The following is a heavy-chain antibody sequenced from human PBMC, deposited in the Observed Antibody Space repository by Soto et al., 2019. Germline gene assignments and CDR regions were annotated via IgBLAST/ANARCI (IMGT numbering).Heavy chain of an antibody. J-gene: IGHJ3*02. Sequence: ASVKVSCKASGYTFTSYGISWVRQAPGQGLEWMGWISAYNGNTNYAQKLQGRVTMTTDTSTSTAYMELRSLRSDDTAVYYCARGNILTGYYFVGASGDAFDIWGQGTMVTV. V-gene: IGHV1-18*01. D-gene: IGHD3-9*01. CDR2: ISAYNGNT. CDR1: GYTFTSYG. CDR3: ARGNILTGYYFVGASGDAFDI.